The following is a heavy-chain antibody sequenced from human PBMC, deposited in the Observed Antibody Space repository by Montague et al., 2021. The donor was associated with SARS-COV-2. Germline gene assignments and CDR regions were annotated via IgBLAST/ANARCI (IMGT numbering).Heavy chain of an antibody. V-gene: IGHV4-59*08. Sequence: SETLSLTCTVSGVSISSYYWSWIRQPPGKGLEWIGCIYFSGSTNYNPSLKSRVTISVDTSKNQFSLKLSSVTAADTAVYYCAGHGRFSVIVNTPRGAFDIWGQGTMVTVSS. CDR2: IYFSGST. D-gene: IGHD3-22*01. J-gene: IGHJ3*02. CDR1: GVSISSYY. CDR3: AGHGRFSVIVNTPRGAFDI.